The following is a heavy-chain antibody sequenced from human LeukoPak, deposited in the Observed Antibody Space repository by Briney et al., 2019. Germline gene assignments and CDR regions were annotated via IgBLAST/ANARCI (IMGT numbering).Heavy chain of an antibody. Sequence: SVKVSCKASGGTFSNYAISWVRQAPGQGLEWLGGIIPMFGTAKYAQKFQGRVTITTDESTTTAYMELISLRSEDTAVYYCASPPAGVLSPFDYWGQGTLATVSS. CDR3: ASPPAGVLSPFDY. D-gene: IGHD2-8*02. J-gene: IGHJ4*02. CDR2: IIPMFGTA. CDR1: GGTFSNYA. V-gene: IGHV1-69*05.